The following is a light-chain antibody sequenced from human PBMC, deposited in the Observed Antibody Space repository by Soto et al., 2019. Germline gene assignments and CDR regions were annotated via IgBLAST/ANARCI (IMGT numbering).Light chain of an antibody. CDR3: QQRSSWPLT. J-gene: IGKJ1*01. Sequence: EIVLTQSPATLSLSPGERATLSCRASQSLSSYLAWYQQKPGQAPRLLIYDASNSATGIPARFSGSGSGTDFTLTISSLEPEDFAVYYCQQRSSWPLTFGQGTKVEIK. V-gene: IGKV3-11*01. CDR1: QSLSSY. CDR2: DAS.